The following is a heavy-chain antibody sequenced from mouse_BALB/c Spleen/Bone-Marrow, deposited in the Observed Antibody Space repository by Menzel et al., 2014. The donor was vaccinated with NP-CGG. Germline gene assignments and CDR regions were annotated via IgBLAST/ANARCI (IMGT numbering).Heavy chain of an antibody. D-gene: IGHD2-3*01. CDR2: IYPGTGST. Sequence: LQQSRSDPVRPGASVKLSCKATGYTLTSYWMHWVKQRPGQGLEWIGNIYPGTGSTNYDEKFKTKATLTVDTSSSTAYMQLSSLTSEDSAVYYCARWLLLDYWGHGTTPAVSS. J-gene: IGHJ2*01. CDR1: GYTLTSYW. V-gene: IGHV1S22*01. CDR3: ARWLLLDY.